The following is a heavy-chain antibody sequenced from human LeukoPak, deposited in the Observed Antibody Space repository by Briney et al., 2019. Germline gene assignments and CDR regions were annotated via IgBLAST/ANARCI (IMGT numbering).Heavy chain of an antibody. D-gene: IGHD5-18*01. CDR3: AASGYSYGRTYHDAFDI. V-gene: IGHV3-13*01. Sequence: GGSLRLSCAASGFTFSSYDMHWVRQATGKGLEWVSAIGTAGDTYYPGSVKGRFTISRENAKNSLYLQMNSLRAGDTAVYYCAASGYSYGRTYHDAFDIWGQGTMVTVSS. CDR2: IGTAGDT. CDR1: GFTFSSYD. J-gene: IGHJ3*02.